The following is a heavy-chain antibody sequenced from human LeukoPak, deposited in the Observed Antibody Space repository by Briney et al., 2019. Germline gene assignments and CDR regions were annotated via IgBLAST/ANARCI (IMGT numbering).Heavy chain of an antibody. Sequence: SETLSLTCSVSGGSISSYYWSWIRQPAGKGLEWIGRIYTSGSTNYNPSLKSRVTMSVDTSKNQFSLKLSSVTAADTAVYYCARHVQSSGWYQADVFDIWGQRTMGTVSS. CDR2: IYTSGST. CDR3: ARHVQSSGWYQADVFDI. V-gene: IGHV4-4*07. J-gene: IGHJ3*02. D-gene: IGHD6-19*01. CDR1: GGSISSYY.